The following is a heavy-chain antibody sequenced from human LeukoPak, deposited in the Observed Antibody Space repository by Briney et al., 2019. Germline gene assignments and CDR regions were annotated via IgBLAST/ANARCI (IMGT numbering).Heavy chain of an antibody. V-gene: IGHV4-34*01. CDR1: GGSFSGYY. J-gene: IGHJ4*02. CDR3: ARVISAVPAAPGFDY. D-gene: IGHD2-2*01. CDR2: INHSGST. Sequence: SETLSLTCAVYGGSFSGYYWSWIRQPPGKGLEWIGEINHSGSTNYNPSLKGRVTISVDTSKNQFSLKLSSVTAADTAVYYCARVISAVPAAPGFDYWGQGTLVTVSS.